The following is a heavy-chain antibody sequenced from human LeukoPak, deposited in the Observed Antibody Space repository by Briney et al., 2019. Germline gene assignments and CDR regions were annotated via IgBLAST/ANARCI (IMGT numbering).Heavy chain of an antibody. CDR2: ISPIIGNT. V-gene: IGHV1-18*01. CDR3: ARGSRYGFSLGY. Sequence: ASVKVSCKASGDTFTSYGINWVRQAPGQGLEWMGWISPIIGNTNYAQKLQGRVTISTDKSTSTAYMELRSLRSDDTAVYYCARGSRYGFSLGYWGQGTLVIVSS. D-gene: IGHD3-16*02. CDR1: GDTFTSYG. J-gene: IGHJ4*02.